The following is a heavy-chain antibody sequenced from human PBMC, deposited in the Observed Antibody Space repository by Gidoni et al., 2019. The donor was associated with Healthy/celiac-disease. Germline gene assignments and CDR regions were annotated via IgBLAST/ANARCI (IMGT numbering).Heavy chain of an antibody. J-gene: IGHJ6*02. D-gene: IGHD2-8*01. CDR2: INHSGST. V-gene: IGHV4-34*01. Sequence: QVQLQQWGAGLLKPSETLSLTCAVYGGSFSGCYWSWIRQPPGKGLEWIGEINHSGSTNYNPALKRRVTISVDTSKNQFSLKLSSVTAADTAVYYCARARVNGRLPHYYYYYGMDVWGQGTTVTVSS. CDR1: GGSFSGCY. CDR3: ARARVNGRLPHYYYYYGMDV.